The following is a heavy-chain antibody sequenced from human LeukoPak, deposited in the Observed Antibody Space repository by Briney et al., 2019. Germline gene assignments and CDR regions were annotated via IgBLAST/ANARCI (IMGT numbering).Heavy chain of an antibody. CDR3: ARVKDRYVNYGMDV. Sequence: SVRVSCKASGGTFSSYTISWVRQAPGQGLEWMGRIIPILGIANYAQKFQGRVTITADKSTSTAYMELSSLRSEDTAVYYCARVKDRYVNYGMDVWGQGTTVTVSS. D-gene: IGHD2-15*01. J-gene: IGHJ6*02. CDR2: IIPILGIA. CDR1: GGTFSSYT. V-gene: IGHV1-69*02.